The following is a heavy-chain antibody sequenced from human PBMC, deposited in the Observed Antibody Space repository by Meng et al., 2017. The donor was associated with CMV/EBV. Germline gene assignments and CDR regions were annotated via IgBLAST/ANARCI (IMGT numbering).Heavy chain of an antibody. CDR3: AKDHDFWSGYSYYFDY. Sequence: GGSLRLSCAASGFTFDDYAIHWVRQAPGKGLEWVSGISWNSGSIGYADSVKGRFTISRDNAKNSLYLQMNSLRAEDTALYYCAKDHDFWSGYSYYFDYWGQGTPVTVSS. D-gene: IGHD3-3*01. CDR2: ISWNSGSI. J-gene: IGHJ4*02. V-gene: IGHV3-9*01. CDR1: GFTFDDYA.